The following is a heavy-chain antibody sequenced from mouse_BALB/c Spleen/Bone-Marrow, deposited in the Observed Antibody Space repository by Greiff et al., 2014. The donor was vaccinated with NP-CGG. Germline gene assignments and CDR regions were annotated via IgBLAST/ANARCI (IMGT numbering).Heavy chain of an antibody. J-gene: IGHJ4*01. CDR3: ARHKWAMDY. V-gene: IGHV1S56*01. Sequence: QVQLKQSGPELVKPGASVRISCMASGYTFTSYYIHWVKQRPGQGLEWIGWIYPGNVNTKYNEKFKVKATLTADKSSSTAYMQLSSLTSEDSAVYCCARHKWAMDYWGQGTSVTVSS. D-gene: IGHD1-3*01. CDR1: GYTFTSYY. CDR2: IYPGNVNT.